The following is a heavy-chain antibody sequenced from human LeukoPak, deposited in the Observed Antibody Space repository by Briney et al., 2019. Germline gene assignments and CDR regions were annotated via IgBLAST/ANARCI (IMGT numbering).Heavy chain of an antibody. J-gene: IGHJ4*02. V-gene: IGHV4-4*02. D-gene: IGHD3-3*02. CDR3: ARQRADRIFGVVMGFGLDY. CDR1: GGSISSSNW. CDR2: IYYTGSA. Sequence: SETLSLTCAVSGGSISSSNWWSWVRQPPGKGLEWIGYIYYTGSANYNPSLKSRVTMSVDTSKNQFSLKLSSVTAADTAVYYCARQRADRIFGVVMGFGLDYWGRGTLVTVSS.